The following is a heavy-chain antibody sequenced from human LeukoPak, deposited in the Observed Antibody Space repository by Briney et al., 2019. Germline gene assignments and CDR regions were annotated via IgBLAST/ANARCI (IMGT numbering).Heavy chain of an antibody. D-gene: IGHD3-3*01. V-gene: IGHV4-34*01. Sequence: SETLSLTCAVYGGSFSGYYWSWIRQPPGKGLEWIGEINHSGSTNYNPSLKSRVTISVDASKNQFSLKLSSVTAADTAVYYCARGRRVSYYDFWSGYYGAFDIWGQGTMVTVSS. J-gene: IGHJ3*02. CDR3: ARGRRVSYYDFWSGYYGAFDI. CDR1: GGSFSGYY. CDR2: INHSGST.